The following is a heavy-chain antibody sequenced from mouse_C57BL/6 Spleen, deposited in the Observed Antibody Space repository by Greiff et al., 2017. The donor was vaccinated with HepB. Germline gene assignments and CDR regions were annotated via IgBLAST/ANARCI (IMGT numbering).Heavy chain of an antibody. CDR2: SSDGGSYT. J-gene: IGHJ3*01. CDR1: GFTFSSYA. D-gene: IGHD1-1*01. Sequence: EVHLVESGGGFVKPGGSLKLSCAASGFTFSSYAMSWVRQTPEKRLEWVATSSDGGSYTYYPDNVKGRFTISRDNAKNNLYLQMSHLKSEETAMYYCARGPDYGSPSWFAYWGQGTLVTVSA. CDR3: ARGPDYGSPSWFAY. V-gene: IGHV5-4*01.